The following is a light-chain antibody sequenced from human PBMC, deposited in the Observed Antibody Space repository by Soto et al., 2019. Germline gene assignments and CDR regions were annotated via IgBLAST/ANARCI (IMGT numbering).Light chain of an antibody. CDR3: SSYAGSNNFVV. Sequence: QSVLTQPPSASGSPRQSVTISCTGTSSDVGGYTYVSWYQQHPGKAPKLMIYEVTKRPAGVPDRFSGSKSGNTASLTVSGLQADDEADYYCSSYAGSNNFVVFGGGTKLTVL. CDR2: EVT. V-gene: IGLV2-8*01. CDR1: SSDVGGYTY. J-gene: IGLJ2*01.